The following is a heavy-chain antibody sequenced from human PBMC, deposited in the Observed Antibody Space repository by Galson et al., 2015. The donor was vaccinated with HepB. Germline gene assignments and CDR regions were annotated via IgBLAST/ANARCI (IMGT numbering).Heavy chain of an antibody. V-gene: IGHV3-21*04. D-gene: IGHD1-26*01. CDR1: GFTFSSYS. CDR2: ISVRGSNT. Sequence: SLRLSCAASGFTFSSYSMNWVRQAPGKGLEWVSVISVRGSNTYYADSVKGRFTVSRDNSKNSLFLQMDSLRIEDTAFYYCARARGVGATAFDSWGQGTLVTVSS. J-gene: IGHJ4*02. CDR3: ARARGVGATAFDS.